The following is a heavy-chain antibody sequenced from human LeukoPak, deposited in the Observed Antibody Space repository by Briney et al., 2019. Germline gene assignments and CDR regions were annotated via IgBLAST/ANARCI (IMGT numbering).Heavy chain of an antibody. D-gene: IGHD6-19*01. CDR1: RFTFSDHY. V-gene: IGHV3-72*01. CDR3: ARDSPGIAVHV. Sequence: GGSLRLSCAASRFTFSDHYMDWVRQAPGKGLEWVGRTRNKANSYTTEYAASVKGRFTISRDDSKNSLYLQMNSLKTEDTAVYYCARDSPGIAVHVWGQGTLVTVSS. CDR2: TRNKANSYTT. J-gene: IGHJ4*02.